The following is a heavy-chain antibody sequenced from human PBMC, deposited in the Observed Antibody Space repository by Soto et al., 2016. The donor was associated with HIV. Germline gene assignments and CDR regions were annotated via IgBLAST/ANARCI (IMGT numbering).Heavy chain of an antibody. J-gene: IGHJ4*02. Sequence: QVQLVESGGGVVQPGRSLRLSCAASGFTFKNYAMHWVRQAPGKGLEWVTVVSYDGTNQYYADSVKGRFSISRDNSKNTLYLQMNSLRPEDTAVYYCARVGFEYYYDSSAYYFDYWGLGTLVTVSS. CDR3: ARVGFEYYYDSSAYYFDY. V-gene: IGHV3-30*04. D-gene: IGHD3-22*01. CDR1: GFTFKNYA. CDR2: VSYDGTNQ.